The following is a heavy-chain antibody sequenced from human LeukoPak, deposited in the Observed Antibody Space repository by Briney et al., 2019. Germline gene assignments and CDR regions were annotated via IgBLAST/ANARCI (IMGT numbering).Heavy chain of an antibody. CDR2: IYYSGST. Sequence: SETLSLTCTVSGGSISSYYWSWVRQPPGKGLEWIGYIYYSGSTNYNPSLRSRVTISVDTSKNQFSLKLSSVTAADTAVYFCARLVRGSGNCLSWFDPWGQGTLVTVSS. CDR1: GGSISSYY. D-gene: IGHD3-10*01. V-gene: IGHV4-59*08. J-gene: IGHJ5*02. CDR3: ARLVRGSGNCLSWFDP.